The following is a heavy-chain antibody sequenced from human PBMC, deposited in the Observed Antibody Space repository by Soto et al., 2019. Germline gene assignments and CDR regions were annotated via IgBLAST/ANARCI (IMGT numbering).Heavy chain of an antibody. CDR2: INHSGST. CDR1: DGSISGYY. J-gene: IGHJ4*02. CDR3: ARDKITGLFDY. V-gene: IGHV4-34*01. Sequence: SQPLSHTCAVYDGSISGYYWTWFRQPPGTGLEWIGEINHSGSTNYNPSLKSRVTISVDTSKNQFSLKLTSVTAADTAVYYCARDKITGLFDYWGQGTLVTVS. D-gene: IGHD2-8*02.